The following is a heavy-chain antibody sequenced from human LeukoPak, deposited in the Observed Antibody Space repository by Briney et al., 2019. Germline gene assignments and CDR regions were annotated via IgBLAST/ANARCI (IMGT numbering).Heavy chain of an antibody. CDR2: IYSGGRT. J-gene: IGHJ3*02. CDR3: ARGGGHYYDSSGPWVAFDI. D-gene: IGHD3-22*01. V-gene: IGHV3-53*04. Sequence: GGSLRLSCAASGFTVSSNYMSWVRQAPGKGLEWVSVIYSGGRTYYADSVKDRFTISRHNSKNTLYLQMNTLRAEDTAVYYCARGGGHYYDSSGPWVAFDIWGQGTMVTVSS. CDR1: GFTVSSNY.